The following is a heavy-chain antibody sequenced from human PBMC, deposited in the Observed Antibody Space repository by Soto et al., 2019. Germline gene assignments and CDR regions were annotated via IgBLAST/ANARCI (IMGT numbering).Heavy chain of an antibody. V-gene: IGHV4-4*02. D-gene: IGHD2-21*01. J-gene: IGHJ5*02. CDR1: GGSISSSNW. CDR3: AALPPRVVASLLPIPS. Sequence: VQLRQSGPGLVKPSGTLSLTCAVSGGSISSSNWWTWVRQAPGKGLEWIGEIYHSGNTDDNPSLKGRATLTVDKSNNQFSLKLNSVTAANPAVYYCAALPPRVVASLLPIPSWGQGTLVTVSS. CDR2: IYHSGNT.